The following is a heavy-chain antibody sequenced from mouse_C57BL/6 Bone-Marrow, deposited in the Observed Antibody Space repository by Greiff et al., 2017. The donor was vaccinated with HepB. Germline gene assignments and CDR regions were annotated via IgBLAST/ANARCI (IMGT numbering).Heavy chain of an antibody. D-gene: IGHD1-1*01. CDR1: GYTFTDYN. Sequence: EVQLQQSGPELVKPGASVKIPCKASGYTFTDYNMDWVKQSHGKSLEWIGDINPNNGGTIYNQKFKGKATLTVDKSSSTAYMELRSLTSEDTAVYYGARLDTTEGYYAMDYWGQGTSVTVSS. CDR3: ARLDTTEGYYAMDY. CDR2: INPNNGGT. J-gene: IGHJ4*01. V-gene: IGHV1-18*01.